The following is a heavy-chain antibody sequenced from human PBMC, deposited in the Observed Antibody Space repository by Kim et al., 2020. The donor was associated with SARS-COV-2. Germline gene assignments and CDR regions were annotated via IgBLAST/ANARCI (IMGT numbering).Heavy chain of an antibody. V-gene: IGHV3-15*01. D-gene: IGHD2-8*01. CDR2: IKSKTDGGTT. CDR3: TTDIVLMVYAIGY. Sequence: GGSLRLSCAASGFTFSNAWMSWVRQAPGKGLEWVGRIKSKTDGGTTDYAAPVKGRFTISRDDSKNTLYLQMNSLKTEDTAVYYCTTDIVLMVYAIGYWGQGTLVTVSS. J-gene: IGHJ4*02. CDR1: GFTFSNAW.